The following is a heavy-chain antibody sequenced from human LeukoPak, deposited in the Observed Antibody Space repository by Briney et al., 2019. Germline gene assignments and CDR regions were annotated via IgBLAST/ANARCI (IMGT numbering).Heavy chain of an antibody. CDR3: TITTGTTLGLMDY. J-gene: IGHJ4*02. Sequence: PWGTLSLTCAVYGGSFSGYYWRWIRQPPGKGLEWIGEINHSGSTNYNPSLKSRVTISVDTSKNQLSLKMSSVTAADTAVYYCTITTGTTLGLMDYWGQGTLVTVSS. CDR2: INHSGST. CDR1: GGSFSGYY. D-gene: IGHD1-1*01. V-gene: IGHV4-34*01.